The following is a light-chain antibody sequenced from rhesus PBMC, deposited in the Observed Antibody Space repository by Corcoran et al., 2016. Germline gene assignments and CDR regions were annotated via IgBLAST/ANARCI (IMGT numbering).Light chain of an antibody. J-gene: IGKJ4*01. V-gene: IGKV1-33*02. Sequence: DIQMTQSPPSLAASVGDRVTITCWASQGTSNDLAWYQQKPAEAPKLLIYFASCLQSGIPSRFSGSGSGTDFTLTHSSLQSDDFATYSCQHSYSSPPTFGVGTRV. CDR1: QGTSND. CDR3: QHSYSSPPT. CDR2: FAS.